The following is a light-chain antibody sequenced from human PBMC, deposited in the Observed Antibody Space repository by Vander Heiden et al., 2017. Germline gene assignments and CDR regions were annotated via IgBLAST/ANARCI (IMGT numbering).Light chain of an antibody. Sequence: QSALTPPTSVSGSPGRSITISCTGTSSDVGMYNLVSWYQQHPGKAPKLMIYEGSKRPSGVSNRFSGSKSGNTASLTISGLQAEDEADYYCCSYAGSSTWVFGGGTKLTVL. CDR1: SSDVGMYNL. CDR3: CSYAGSSTWV. J-gene: IGLJ3*02. CDR2: EGS. V-gene: IGLV2-23*01.